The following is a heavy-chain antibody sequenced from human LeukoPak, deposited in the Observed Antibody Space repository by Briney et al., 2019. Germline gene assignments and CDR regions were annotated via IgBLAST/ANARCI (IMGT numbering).Heavy chain of an antibody. D-gene: IGHD3-10*01. CDR2: FDPEYGDT. J-gene: IGHJ4*02. CDR3: ATGIYASGSYYMDFDY. V-gene: IGHV1-24*01. CDR1: GYTLTEVS. Sequence: ASAKVSCKASGYTLTEVSIHWVRQAPGKGLEWMGDFDPEYGDTIYAQKFQGRVTMTEDTSTDTAYMELSSLRSEDTAVYYCATGIYASGSYYMDFDYWGQGTLVTVSS.